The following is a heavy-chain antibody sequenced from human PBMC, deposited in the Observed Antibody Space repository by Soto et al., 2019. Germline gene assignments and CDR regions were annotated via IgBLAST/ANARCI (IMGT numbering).Heavy chain of an antibody. CDR3: AKVRGSGSYYMYYFDY. CDR1: GFTFSSYA. J-gene: IGHJ4*02. Sequence: EVQLLESGGGLVQPGGSLRLSCAASGFTFSSYAMSWVRQAPGKGLEWVSAISGSGGSTYYADSVKGRFTISRDNSKNTLYLQMNSLRAEDTAVYYCAKVRGSGSYYMYYFDYWGQGTLVTVSS. V-gene: IGHV3-23*01. D-gene: IGHD1-26*01. CDR2: ISGSGGST.